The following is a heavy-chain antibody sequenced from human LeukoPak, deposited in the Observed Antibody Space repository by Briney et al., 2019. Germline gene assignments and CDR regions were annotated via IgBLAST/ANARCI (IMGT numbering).Heavy chain of an antibody. CDR3: ARAGVVAGSFYFDY. D-gene: IGHD6-19*01. CDR1: GFTFSSYA. CDR2: ISGSGGST. V-gene: IGHV3-23*01. Sequence: GGSLRLSCAASGFTFSSYAMSWVRQAPGKGLEWVSAISGSGGSTYYADSVKGRFTISRDNSKNTLYLQMNSLRAEDTAVYFCARAGVVAGSFYFDYWGQGTLVTVSS. J-gene: IGHJ4*02.